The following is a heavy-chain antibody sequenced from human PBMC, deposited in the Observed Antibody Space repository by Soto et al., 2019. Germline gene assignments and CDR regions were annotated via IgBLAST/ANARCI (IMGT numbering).Heavy chain of an antibody. J-gene: IGHJ6*03. CDR3: ARGGGVVPAPDRQYYYYYMDV. V-gene: IGHV4-59*01. Sequence: SETLSLTCTVSGGYISSYYWSWIRQHPGKGLEWIGYIYYSGSTNYNPSLKSRVTISVDTSKNQFSLKLSSVTAADTAVYYCARGGGVVPAPDRQYYYYYMDVWGKGTTVTVSS. CDR1: GGYISSYY. D-gene: IGHD2-2*01. CDR2: IYYSGST.